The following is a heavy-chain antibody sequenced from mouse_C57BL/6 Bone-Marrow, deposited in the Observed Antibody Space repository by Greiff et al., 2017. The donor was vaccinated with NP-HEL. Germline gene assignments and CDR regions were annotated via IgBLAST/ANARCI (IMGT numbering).Heavy chain of an antibody. CDR2: IRLKSDNYAT. CDR3: TLGGMDY. Sequence: EVQGVESGGGLVQPGGSMKLSCVASGFTFSNYWMNWVRQSPVKGLEWVAQIRLKSDNYATHYAESVKGRLTISRDDSKSSVYLQMNNLRAEDTGIYYCTLGGMDYWGQGTSVTVSS. J-gene: IGHJ4*01. CDR1: GFTFSNYW. V-gene: IGHV6-3*01. D-gene: IGHD4-1*01.